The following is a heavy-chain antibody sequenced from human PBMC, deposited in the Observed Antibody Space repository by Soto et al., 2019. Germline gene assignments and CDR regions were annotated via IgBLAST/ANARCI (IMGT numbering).Heavy chain of an antibody. J-gene: IGHJ5*02. CDR1: GFTFSDYS. D-gene: IGHD4-17*01. V-gene: IGHV3-48*02. CDR3: AREPSGGDDYPDPRES. Sequence: EVQLVESGGALVQPGGSLRLSCSASGFTFSDYSMHWVRQAPGKGLEWVSYISSDSGTIYYADSVKGRFTISRDNARYSLYLQMNTLRDEDTAVYDCAREPSGGDDYPDPRESWGQGTLVTVSS. CDR2: ISSDSGTI.